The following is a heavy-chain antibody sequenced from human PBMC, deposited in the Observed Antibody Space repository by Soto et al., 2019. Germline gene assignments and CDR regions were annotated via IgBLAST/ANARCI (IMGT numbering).Heavy chain of an antibody. CDR3: ASVGRYCSGGSCPQDY. CDR2: INPNSGGT. J-gene: IGHJ4*02. CDR1: GYTFTGYY. Sequence: ASVKVSCKASGYTFTGYYMHWVRQAPGQGLEWMGWINPNSGGTNYAQKFQGRVTMTRDTSISTAYMELSRLRSDDTAVYYCASVGRYCSGGSCPQDYWGQGTLVTVSS. D-gene: IGHD2-15*01. V-gene: IGHV1-2*02.